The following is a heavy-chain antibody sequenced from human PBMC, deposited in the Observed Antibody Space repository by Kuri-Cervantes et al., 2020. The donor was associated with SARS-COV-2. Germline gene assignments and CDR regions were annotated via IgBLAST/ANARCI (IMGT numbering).Heavy chain of an antibody. CDR3: ARVAAAAGPAGEYSFYMDV. Sequence: SVKVSCKASGGTFSSYAISWVREAPGQGLEWMGRIIPFFGTAHYAQKFQGRVTISADKSTSTAYMELSSLTSEDTAVYYCARVAAAAGPAGEYSFYMDVWGKGTTVTVSS. CDR2: IIPFFGTA. V-gene: IGHV1-69*06. CDR1: GGTFSSYA. D-gene: IGHD6-13*01. J-gene: IGHJ6*03.